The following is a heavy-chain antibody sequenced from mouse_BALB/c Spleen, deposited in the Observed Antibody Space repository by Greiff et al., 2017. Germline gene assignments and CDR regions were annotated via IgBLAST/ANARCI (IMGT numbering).Heavy chain of an antibody. CDR3: ARDDGAY. CDR1: GFTFSDYY. V-gene: IGHV5-4*02. J-gene: IGHJ3*01. Sequence: DVMLVESGGGLVKPGGSLKLSCAASGFTFSDYYMYWVRQTPEKRLEWVATISDGGSYTYYPDSVKGRFTISRDNAKNNLYLQMSSLKSEDTAMYYCARDDGAYWGQGTLVTVSA. CDR2: ISDGGSYT.